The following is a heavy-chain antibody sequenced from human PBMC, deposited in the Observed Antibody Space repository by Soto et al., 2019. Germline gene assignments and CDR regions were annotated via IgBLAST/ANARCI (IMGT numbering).Heavy chain of an antibody. CDR1: GYSLTYSY. D-gene: IGHD3-9*01. J-gene: IGHJ6*03. V-gene: IGHV4-59*08. CDR2: IYYSGST. Sequence: SETLSPTCTVSGYSLTYSYLSWIRLLPGKGLERVGYIYYSGSTSYNPSLRRRVIMSVDTSKRQFSLQLKSVTAADTAIYYCARTVLGPDILADQFVDYYYYMDVRGQGTTVTVSS. CDR3: ARTVLGPDILADQFVDYYYYMDV.